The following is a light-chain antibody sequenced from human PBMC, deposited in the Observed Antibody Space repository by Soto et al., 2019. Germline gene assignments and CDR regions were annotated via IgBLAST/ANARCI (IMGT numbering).Light chain of an antibody. CDR1: QSVTNDY. Sequence: EIVLTQSPGTLSLSPGERATLSCRASQSVTNDYVAWYQRKPGQAPRLLIYGASYRATDIPRRFSGSGSGTDFTLTITRQEPDNFTVYYCQPDASSPPTFGQGTKVEIK. CDR2: GAS. V-gene: IGKV3-20*01. CDR3: QPDASSPPT. J-gene: IGKJ1*01.